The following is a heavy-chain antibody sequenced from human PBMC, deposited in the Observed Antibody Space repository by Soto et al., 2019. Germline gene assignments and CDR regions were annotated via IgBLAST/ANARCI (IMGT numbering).Heavy chain of an antibody. J-gene: IGHJ4*02. V-gene: IGHV3-73*01. Sequence: GGSLRLSCAASGFTFSGSAMHWVRQASGKGLEWVGRIRSKANSYATAYAASVKGRFTISRDDSKNPAYLQMNSLKTEDTAVYYCTSINVEHITIFGGLYYFDYWGQGTLVTVSS. CDR2: IRSKANSYAT. CDR3: TSINVEHITIFGGLYYFDY. D-gene: IGHD3-3*01. CDR1: GFTFSGSA.